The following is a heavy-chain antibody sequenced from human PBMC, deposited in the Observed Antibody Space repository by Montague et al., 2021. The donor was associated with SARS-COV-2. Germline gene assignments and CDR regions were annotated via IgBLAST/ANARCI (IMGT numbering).Heavy chain of an antibody. CDR3: VRMSLNGYFES. J-gene: IGHJ4*02. Sequence: TLSLTCTVSGYSMRSGGYYWSWIRQPPGKGLEWIAYMYFSGTPNYNPSLRSRLLISVDTSKNQCSLKLTSVTAADTAVYYCVRMSLNGYFESWGQGTLVPVSS. CDR2: MYFSGTP. V-gene: IGHV4-31*03. CDR1: GYSMRSGGYY. D-gene: IGHD3-9*01.